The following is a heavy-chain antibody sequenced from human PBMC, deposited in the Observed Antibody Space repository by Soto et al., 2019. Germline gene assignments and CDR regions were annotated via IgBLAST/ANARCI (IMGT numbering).Heavy chain of an antibody. CDR3: ARSYFGETIINGVFYYPGLAV. CDR1: GGTFSRSA. CDR2: IVLIFGSS. V-gene: IGHV1-69*01. Sequence: QVQLVQSGAEVKKPGSSVKVSCKASGGTFSRSAISWVRQAPGQGLEWMGGIVLIFGSSNYSQKFQGRLTITADEPTSTAYMELSSLRSDDTAVYFCARSYFGETIINGVFYYPGLAVWGQGTTVTVSS. D-gene: IGHD3-10*01. J-gene: IGHJ6*02.